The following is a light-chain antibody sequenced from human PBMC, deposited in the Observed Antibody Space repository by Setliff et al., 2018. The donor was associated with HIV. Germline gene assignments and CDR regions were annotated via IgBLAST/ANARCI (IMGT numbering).Light chain of an antibody. CDR1: SSDVGGHDY. Sequence: SALAQVASVSGSPGQSITISCTGTSSDVGGHDYVSWYQQHPDKAPKLIIYDVTNRPSGISDRFSGSKSGNTASLTISGLQTEDEATYFCSSYTTSTTLVYVFGTGTKVTVL. CDR3: SSYTTSTTLVYV. J-gene: IGLJ1*01. CDR2: DVT. V-gene: IGLV2-14*01.